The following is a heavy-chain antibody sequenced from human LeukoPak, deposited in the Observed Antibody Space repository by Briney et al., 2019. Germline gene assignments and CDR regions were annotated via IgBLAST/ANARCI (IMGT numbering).Heavy chain of an antibody. V-gene: IGHV3-49*04. CDR1: GFNLGDHA. J-gene: IGHJ6*02. CDR2: IRSKAYRGTT. D-gene: IGHD5-18*01. CDR3: SRGPIQLWMHNGMDV. Sequence: PGRSLRLSCTISGFNLGDHAMSWVRQAPGKGLEWVGFIRSKAYRGTTEYAASVKGRFIISRDDSRGVVYLQMNGLKSEDTAVYFCSRGPIQLWMHNGMDVWGQGTTVTVSS.